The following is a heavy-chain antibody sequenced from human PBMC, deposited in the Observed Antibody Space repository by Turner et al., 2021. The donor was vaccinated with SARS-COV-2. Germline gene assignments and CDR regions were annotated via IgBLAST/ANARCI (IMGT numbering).Heavy chain of an antibody. V-gene: IGHV1-2*02. CDR3: AILVYYDILTGVDYGMDV. CDR2: INPNSVGT. Sequence: QVQLVQSGAEVKKPGASVTVSCKASGSTFTGYYMHWVRQAPGQGREWMGWINPNSVGTNYAQKLQGRVTMTRDTSISTADMELSRLRSDDTAVYYCAILVYYDILTGVDYGMDVWGQGTTVTVSS. J-gene: IGHJ6*02. CDR1: GSTFTGYY. D-gene: IGHD3-9*01.